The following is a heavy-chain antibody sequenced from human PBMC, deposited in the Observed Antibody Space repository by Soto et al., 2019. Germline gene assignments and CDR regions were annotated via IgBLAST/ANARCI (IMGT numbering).Heavy chain of an antibody. CDR2: ISAYNGNT. CDR3: ASDDHGGYVSDFVY. V-gene: IGHV1-18*01. CDR1: GYTFTSYG. D-gene: IGHD5-12*01. J-gene: IGHJ4*02. Sequence: HPGASVKVSCKASGYTFTSYGISWVRQAPGQGLEWMGWISAYNGNTNYAQKLQGRVTMTTDTSTSTAYMELRSLRSDNTAVYYCASDDHGGYVSDFVYWGQGTLVTVSS.